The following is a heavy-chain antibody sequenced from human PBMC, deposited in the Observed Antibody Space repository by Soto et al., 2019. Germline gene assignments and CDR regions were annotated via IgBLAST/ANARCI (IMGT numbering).Heavy chain of an antibody. V-gene: IGHV5-51*01. CDR1: GYNFATYW. D-gene: IGHD6-6*01. CDR3: ARHSIEYYARDG. J-gene: IGHJ6*02. CDR2: IYPDDSDT. Sequence: GESLKISCNVSGYNFATYWLGWVRQIPGRGLEWTGIIYPDDSDTRYTPSFQDQVTISADKSISTAYLQWSSLKASDSAIYYCARHSIEYYARDGCRQGTTVTVSS.